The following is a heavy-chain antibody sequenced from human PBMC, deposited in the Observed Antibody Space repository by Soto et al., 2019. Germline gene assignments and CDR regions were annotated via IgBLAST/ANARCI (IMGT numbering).Heavy chain of an antibody. CDR1: GGTFRTYA. V-gene: IGHV1-69*12. Sequence: QVQLVQSGAEVTKPGSSVKVSCKASGGTFRTYAINWVRQAPGQGLEWMGGIIPVYGIIKYALRFQGRVTLTADESTSNAYMELRSLLYDDTAIYYCARDPYHYGGSAYVDYGGQGTLVTVCS. CDR3: ARDPYHYGGSAYVDY. J-gene: IGHJ4*02. D-gene: IGHD3-22*01. CDR2: IIPVYGII.